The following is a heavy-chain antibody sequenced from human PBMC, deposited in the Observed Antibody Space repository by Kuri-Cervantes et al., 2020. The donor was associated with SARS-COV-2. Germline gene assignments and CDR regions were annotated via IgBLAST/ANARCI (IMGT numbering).Heavy chain of an antibody. CDR2: INHSGST. J-gene: IGHJ4*02. CDR3: ARGRVSGSTYQHSTAYYFDF. CDR1: GGSFSGYY. Sequence: SQTLSLTRAVYGGSFSGYYWSWIRQPPGKGLEWIGEINHSGSTNYNPSLKSRVTISVDTSKNQFSLKLSSVTAADTAVYYCARGRVSGSTYQHSTAYYFDFWGPGTLVTVSS. V-gene: IGHV4-34*01. D-gene: IGHD5-12*01.